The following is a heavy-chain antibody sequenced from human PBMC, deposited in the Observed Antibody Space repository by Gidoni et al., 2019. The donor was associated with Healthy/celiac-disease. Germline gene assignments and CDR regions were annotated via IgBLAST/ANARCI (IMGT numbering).Heavy chain of an antibody. CDR1: GFTFSSYG. D-gene: IGHD2-8*01. CDR3: ARDKGMLTSHFDY. V-gene: IGHV3-33*01. CDR2: IWYDGSNK. Sequence: QVQLVESGGGVVQPGRSLRLSCAASGFTFSSYGMHWVRQAPGKGLEWVAVIWYDGSNKYYADSVKGRFTISRDNSKNTLYLQMNSLRAEDTAVYYCARDKGMLTSHFDYWGQGTLVTVSS. J-gene: IGHJ4*02.